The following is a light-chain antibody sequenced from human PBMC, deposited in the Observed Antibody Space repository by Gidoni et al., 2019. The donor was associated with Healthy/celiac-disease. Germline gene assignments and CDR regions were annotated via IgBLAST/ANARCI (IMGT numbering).Light chain of an antibody. CDR1: SIDVGGYNY. CDR2: DVT. J-gene: IGLJ1*01. Sequence: QSALTQPPSASGSPGQSVTISCTGTSIDVGGYNYVPWYQQHPGKAPKLMIYDVTKRPSGVPDRFSGSKSGNTASLTVSGLQAEDEADYYCSSYAGSNNYVFGTGTKVTVL. V-gene: IGLV2-8*01. CDR3: SSYAGSNNYV.